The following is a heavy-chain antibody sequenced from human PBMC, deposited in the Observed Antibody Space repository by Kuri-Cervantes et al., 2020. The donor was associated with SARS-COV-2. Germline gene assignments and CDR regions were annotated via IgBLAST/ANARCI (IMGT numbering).Heavy chain of an antibody. V-gene: IGHV4-4*07. D-gene: IGHD6-13*01. CDR3: ARGGGGQLDFDY. J-gene: IGHJ4*02. CDR2: IYTSGST. Sequence: GSLRLSCTVSGGSISSYYWSWIRHPAGKGLEWIGRIYTSGSTNYNPSLKSRVTMSVDTSKNQFSLKLSSVTAAETAVYYWARGGGGQLDFDYWGQGTLVTVSS. CDR1: GGSISSYY.